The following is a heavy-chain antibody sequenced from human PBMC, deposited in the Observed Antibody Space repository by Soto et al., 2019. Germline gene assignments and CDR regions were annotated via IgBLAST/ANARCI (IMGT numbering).Heavy chain of an antibody. CDR2: IMPLYAKP. V-gene: IGHV1-69*01. Sequence: QVQLVQSGAEVNKPGSSVKVSCKASGGTFNTYTISWVRQVAGQGLEWMGGIMPLYAKPTYAQTFQGRLMIAAYEHTNTVYMELSSLRSEDTALYYCASLNNWSSGDGRIDVWGRGTAVSVSS. CDR1: GGTFNTYT. CDR3: ASLNNWSSGDGRIDV. J-gene: IGHJ6*02. D-gene: IGHD1-20*01.